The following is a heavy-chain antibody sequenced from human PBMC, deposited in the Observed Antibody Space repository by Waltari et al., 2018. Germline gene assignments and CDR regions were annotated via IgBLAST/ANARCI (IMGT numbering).Heavy chain of an antibody. J-gene: IGHJ3*02. D-gene: IGHD3-22*01. CDR3: ATPRYSSGSHDAFDI. V-gene: IGHV1-24*01. CDR1: GYTLTELS. CDR2: VEPEDGET. Sequence: QVQLVQSGAEVKKPGASVKVSCKVSGYTLTELSMHWVRQAPGKGLEWMGGVEPEDGETIYARKFQGRVTRTEDTSTDTAYMELSSLRSEDTAVYYLATPRYSSGSHDAFDIWGQGTMVTVSS.